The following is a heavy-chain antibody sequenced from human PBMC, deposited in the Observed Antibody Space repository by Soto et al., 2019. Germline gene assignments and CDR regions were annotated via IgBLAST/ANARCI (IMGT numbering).Heavy chain of an antibody. CDR3: ARDNYYDSTFGY. CDR1: GFTFSSYG. D-gene: IGHD3-22*01. Sequence: GGSLRLSCAASGFTFSSYGMHWVRQAPGKGLEWVAVIWYDGSNKYYADSVRGRFTISRDNSKNTLYLQMNSLRAEDTAVYYCARDNYYDSTFGYWGQGTLVTVSS. CDR2: IWYDGSNK. V-gene: IGHV3-33*01. J-gene: IGHJ4*02.